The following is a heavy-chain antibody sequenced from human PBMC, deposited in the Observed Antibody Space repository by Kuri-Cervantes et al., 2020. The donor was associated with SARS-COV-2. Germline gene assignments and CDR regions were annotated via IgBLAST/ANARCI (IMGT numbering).Heavy chain of an antibody. CDR3: ARDHGIAVAGNIYYYYYMDV. CDR2: ISSSSSYI. J-gene: IGHJ6*03. CDR1: GFTFSSYS. Sequence: GGSLRLSCTASGFTFSSYSMNWVRQAPGKGLEWVSSISSSSSYIYYADSVKGRFTISRDNSKNTLYLQMNSLRAEDTAVYYCARDHGIAVAGNIYYYYYMDVWGKGTTVTVSS. D-gene: IGHD6-19*01. V-gene: IGHV3-21*01.